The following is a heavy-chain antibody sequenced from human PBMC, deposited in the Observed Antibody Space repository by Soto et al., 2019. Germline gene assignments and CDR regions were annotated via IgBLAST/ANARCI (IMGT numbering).Heavy chain of an antibody. J-gene: IGHJ6*02. D-gene: IGHD2-2*03. CDR1: GFSFSRYW. CDR2: INQDVSEK. V-gene: IGHV3-7*03. CDR3: ARDLGYFSSTSCREYYGMDV. Sequence: GGSLRLSCAASGFSFSRYWMSWVHQAPGKGLEWVANINQDVSEKYYVDSVKGRFTISRDNAKNSLYLQMNSLRDEDTAVYYCARDLGYFSSTSCREYYGMDVWGQGTRVTVSS.